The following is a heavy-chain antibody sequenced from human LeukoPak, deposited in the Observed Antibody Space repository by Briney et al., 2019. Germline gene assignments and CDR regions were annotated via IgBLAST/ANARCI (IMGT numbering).Heavy chain of an antibody. D-gene: IGHD3-10*01. CDR1: GYSFTSYW. Sequence: GDSLQISCKGSGYSFTSYWIAWVRPMPGGGLEWMGVIYPGDSDTRYSPSFQGQVTISADKSITTAYLQWSSLKASDTAIYYCARRGNYYFDSWGQGTLVTVSS. J-gene: IGHJ4*02. V-gene: IGHV5-51*01. CDR2: IYPGDSDT. CDR3: ARRGNYYFDS.